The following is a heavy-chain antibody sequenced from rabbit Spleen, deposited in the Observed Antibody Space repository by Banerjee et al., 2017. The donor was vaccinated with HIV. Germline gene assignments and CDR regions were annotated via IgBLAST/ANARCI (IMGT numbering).Heavy chain of an antibody. CDR3: ATNHYPGDFNL. Sequence: QEQLVESGGGLVKPGASLTLTCKASGFSFSSGYYMSWVRQAPGKGLEWIGCIGAGSSGTTYYASVAKGRFTISKTSSTTVTLQMTSLTAADTATYFCATNHYPGDFNLWGQGTLVTVS. D-gene: IGHD2-1*01. V-gene: IGHV1S45*01. CDR1: GFSFSSGYY. CDR2: IGAGSSGTT. J-gene: IGHJ4*01.